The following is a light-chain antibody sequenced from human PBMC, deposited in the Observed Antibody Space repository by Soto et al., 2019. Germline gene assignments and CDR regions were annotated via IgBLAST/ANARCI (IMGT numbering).Light chain of an antibody. CDR1: ASNVGGFNL. J-gene: IGLJ2*01. CDR3: CSYAGIYTVV. CDR2: EVT. V-gene: IGLV2-23*02. Sequence: QSVLTQPASVSGSHGQSITISCTGTASNVGGFNLVSWYQQHPGKAPKVILYEVTTRPSGVSDRFSGSKSGNTASLTIAGLQAEDEDDYYCCSYAGIYTVVFGGGTKLTVL.